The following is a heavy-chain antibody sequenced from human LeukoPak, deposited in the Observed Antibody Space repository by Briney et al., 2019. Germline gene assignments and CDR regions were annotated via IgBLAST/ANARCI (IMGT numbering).Heavy chain of an antibody. V-gene: IGHV3-48*02. CDR2: ISHSSSPT. J-gene: IGHJ6*03. CDR1: GFTFSTYS. D-gene: IGHD6-6*01. CDR3: ARVAARPHYYYMDV. Sequence: GGSLRLSCSASGFTFSTYSLTWVRQAPGKGPEWVSYISHSSSPTYYTYSVKGRFTISRDNAKNSLYLQMNSLRDEDTAVYYCARVAARPHYYYMDVWGKGTTVTISS.